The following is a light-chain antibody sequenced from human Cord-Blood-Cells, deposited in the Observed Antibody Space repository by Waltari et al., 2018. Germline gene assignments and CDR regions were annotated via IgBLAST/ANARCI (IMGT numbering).Light chain of an antibody. Sequence: SSELTQDPAVSVAFVQTVRIPCQGASLRSYYASWYQQKPGQAPVLVIYGKNNRPSGIPDRFSGSSSGNTASLTITGAQAEDEADYYCNSRDSSGNHVVFGGGTKLTVL. CDR3: NSRDSSGNHVV. V-gene: IGLV3-19*01. J-gene: IGLJ2*01. CDR2: GKN. CDR1: SLRSYY.